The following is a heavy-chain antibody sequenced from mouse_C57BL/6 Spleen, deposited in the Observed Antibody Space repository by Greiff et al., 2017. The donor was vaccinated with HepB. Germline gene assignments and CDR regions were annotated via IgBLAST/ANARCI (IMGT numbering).Heavy chain of an antibody. Sequence: QQRPGQGLEWIGDIYPGSGSTNYNEKFKSKATLTVDTSSSTAYMQLSSLTSEDSAVYYCARDSSGYGAYWGQGTLVTVSA. V-gene: IGHV1-55*01. CDR3: ARDSSGYGAY. J-gene: IGHJ3*01. CDR2: IYPGSGST. D-gene: IGHD3-2*02.